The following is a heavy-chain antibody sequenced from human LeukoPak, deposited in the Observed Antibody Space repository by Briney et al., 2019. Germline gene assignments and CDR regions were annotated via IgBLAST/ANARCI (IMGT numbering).Heavy chain of an antibody. Sequence: GGSLRLSCAASGFTFSSYAMSWVRQAPGKGLEWVGFIRSKAYGGTTEYAASVKGRFTISRDDSKSIAYLQMNSLKTEDTAVYYCTSIIAVSSYFDYWGQGTLVTVSS. CDR1: GFTFSSYA. V-gene: IGHV3-49*04. CDR2: IRSKAYGGTT. J-gene: IGHJ4*02. CDR3: TSIIAVSSYFDY. D-gene: IGHD6-19*01.